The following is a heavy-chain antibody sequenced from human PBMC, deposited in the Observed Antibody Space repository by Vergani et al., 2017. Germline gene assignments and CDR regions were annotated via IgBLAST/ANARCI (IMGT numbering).Heavy chain of an antibody. CDR3: VRDRPTFNYYYGMDV. J-gene: IGHJ6*02. CDR1: NDSVSNTFYY. CDR2: IYYSGST. D-gene: IGHD3-16*01. Sequence: QVQLQESGPGLVKPSETLSLTCTVSNDSVSNTFYYWGWIRQTPGKGLEWIGSIYYSGSTYYNPSLESRLTISVDTPKNQFSLKLNSVTVADTAVYYCVRDRPTFNYYYGMDVWGQGTTVTVSS. V-gene: IGHV4-39*07.